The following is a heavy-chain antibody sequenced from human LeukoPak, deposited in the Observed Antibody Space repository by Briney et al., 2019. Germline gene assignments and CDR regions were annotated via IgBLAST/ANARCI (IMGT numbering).Heavy chain of an antibody. CDR3: ARGGSGWPFDY. D-gene: IGHD6-19*01. J-gene: IGHJ4*02. Sequence: PSETLSLTCTVSGGSISSYYWGWIRQSPGKGLEWIGNIYQSGSTSYNPSLTSRVTISVDSSKNELSLSLNSVTTADTAVYYCARGGSGWPFDYWGQGTLVTVSS. CDR1: GGSISSYY. CDR2: IYQSGST. V-gene: IGHV4-59*08.